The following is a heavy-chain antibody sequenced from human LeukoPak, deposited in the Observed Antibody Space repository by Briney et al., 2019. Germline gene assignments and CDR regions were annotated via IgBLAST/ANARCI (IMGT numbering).Heavy chain of an antibody. CDR2: ISSSSSYI. D-gene: IGHD6-19*01. Sequence: GGSLRLSCVVSGFNSEDHAMHWVRQAPGKGLEWVSSISSSSSYIYYADSVKGRFTISRDNAKNSLYLQMNSLRAEDTAVYYCARGRGSGWYYWFDPWGQGTLVTVSS. J-gene: IGHJ5*02. CDR3: ARGRGSGWYYWFDP. CDR1: GFNSEDHA. V-gene: IGHV3-21*01.